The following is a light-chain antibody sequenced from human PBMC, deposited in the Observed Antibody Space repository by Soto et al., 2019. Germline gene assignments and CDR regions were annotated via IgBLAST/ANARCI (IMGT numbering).Light chain of an antibody. V-gene: IGKV1-39*01. J-gene: IGKJ5*01. CDR1: RNVSIY. CDR2: ATS. CDR3: QLSYKMTF. Sequence: EIPLTQSPSSLAASAGDRLTLTCRASRNVSIYLNWYQHKPGKGPTLLIHATSNLQIGVPSRFSGSGSGTEFTRTIRSLQPEDFGTYYCQLSYKMTFFGPGTRLVIK.